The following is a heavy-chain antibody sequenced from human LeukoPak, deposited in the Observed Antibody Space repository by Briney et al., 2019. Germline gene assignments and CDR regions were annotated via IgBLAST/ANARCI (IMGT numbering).Heavy chain of an antibody. V-gene: IGHV3-21*01. CDR3: AREGSGVAGHFDY. D-gene: IGHD6-19*01. CDR2: ISSSSSYI. Sequence: GGSLRLSCAASGFTLSSYRTNSVRRAPGKGLEWVSSISSSSSYIYYADSVKGRFTISRDNAKNSLYLQMCSLRAEYTAVYYCAREGSGVAGHFDYWGQGTLVTVSS. CDR1: GFTLSSYR. J-gene: IGHJ4*02.